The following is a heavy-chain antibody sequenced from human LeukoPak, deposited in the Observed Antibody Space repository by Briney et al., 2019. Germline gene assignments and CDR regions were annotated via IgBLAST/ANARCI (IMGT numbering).Heavy chain of an antibody. CDR2: IAADGGFE. V-gene: IGHV3-30*03. CDR3: VREGHTSGHAPAFDI. J-gene: IGHJ3*02. Sequence: GRSLRLSCAASEFTFSSFVMHWVRQAPGKGLEWVAGIAADGGFEHYAGSVKGRFTISRDNFKNTLSVQMNTLKSEDTALYYCVREGHTSGHAPAFDIWGQGTMVTVSS. D-gene: IGHD3-22*01. CDR1: EFTFSSFV.